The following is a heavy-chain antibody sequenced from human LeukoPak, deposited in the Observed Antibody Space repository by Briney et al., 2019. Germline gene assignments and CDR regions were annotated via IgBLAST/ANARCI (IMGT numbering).Heavy chain of an antibody. Sequence: SETLSLTCAVYGGSFSGYYWSWIHQPPGKGLEWIGEINHSGSTNYNPSLKSRVTISVDTSKNQFSLKLSSVTAADTAVYYCARGLGLHYYGSGSSHRPLDYWGQGTLVTVSS. D-gene: IGHD3-10*01. CDR3: ARGLGLHYYGSGSSHRPLDY. CDR1: GGSFSGYY. V-gene: IGHV4-34*01. J-gene: IGHJ4*02. CDR2: INHSGST.